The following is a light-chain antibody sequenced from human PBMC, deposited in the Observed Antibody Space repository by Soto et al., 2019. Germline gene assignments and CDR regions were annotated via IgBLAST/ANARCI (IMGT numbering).Light chain of an antibody. CDR2: GAS. Sequence: EIVLTQSPGTLSFSPGERAILSCRASQSVSSDYLAWYQQKPGQAPRLLIYGASSRATGIPDRFSGSGSGTDFTLTVSRLEPEDFAVFYCQQYGSSPPTFGQGTKVDNK. V-gene: IGKV3-20*01. CDR3: QQYGSSPPT. CDR1: QSVSSDY. J-gene: IGKJ2*01.